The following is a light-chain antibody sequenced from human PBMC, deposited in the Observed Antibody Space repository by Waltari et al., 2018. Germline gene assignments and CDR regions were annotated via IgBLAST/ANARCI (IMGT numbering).Light chain of an antibody. J-gene: IGKJ1*01. CDR2: DAA. CDR3: QQTYTSPQN. Sequence: IQLTQSPSSLSASVGDRVTITCRASQSITNYLNWYQKKPGKAPQLLIYDAASLQSGVPSRFSGSGSGTDFTLSINGLQPEDFAIYFCQQTYTSPQNFGQGTRV. V-gene: IGKV1-39*01. CDR1: QSITNY.